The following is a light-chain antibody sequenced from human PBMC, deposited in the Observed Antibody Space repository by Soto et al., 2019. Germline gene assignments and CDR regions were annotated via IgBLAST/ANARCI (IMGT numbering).Light chain of an antibody. J-gene: IGLJ1*01. Sequence: QSVLTQPASVSGSPGQSITISCTGTSIDIGTYNYVSWCQQHPGKAPKLIIYEVSNRPSGVSNRFSGSKSGNTASLTISGLQAEDEADYYCSSYTSSTNYVFGTGTKLTVL. CDR1: SIDIGTYNY. V-gene: IGLV2-14*01. CDR2: EVS. CDR3: SSYTSSTNYV.